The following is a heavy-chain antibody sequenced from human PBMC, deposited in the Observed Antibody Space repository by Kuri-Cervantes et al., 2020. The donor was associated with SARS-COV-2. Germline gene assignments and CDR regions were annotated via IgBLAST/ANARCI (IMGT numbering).Heavy chain of an antibody. Sequence: GGSLRLSCAASGFTFSDYYMSWIRQAPGKGLEWVSYISSSSYTNYADSVKGRFTISRDNAKNSLYLQMNSLRAEDTAVYYCARSRIAARTNWFDPWGQGTLVTVSS. J-gene: IGHJ5*02. V-gene: IGHV3-11*06. CDR2: ISSSSYT. CDR1: GFTFSDYY. D-gene: IGHD6-13*01. CDR3: ARSRIAARTNWFDP.